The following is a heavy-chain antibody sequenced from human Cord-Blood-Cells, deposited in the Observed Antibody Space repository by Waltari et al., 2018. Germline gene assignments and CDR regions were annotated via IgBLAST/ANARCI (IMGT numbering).Heavy chain of an antibody. CDR3: ARSIYCSSTSCYYYYYGMDV. V-gene: IGHV4-61*01. CDR1: GGSVSSGSYY. D-gene: IGHD2-2*01. Sequence: QVQLQESGPGLVKPSETLSLTCTVSGGSVSSGSYYWSWIRQPPGKGLEWIGYIYYSGSTNYNPSLKSRVTVSVDTSKIQFSLKLSSVTSADTAVYYCARSIYCSSTSCYYYYYGMDVWGQGTTVTVSS. J-gene: IGHJ6*02. CDR2: IYYSGST.